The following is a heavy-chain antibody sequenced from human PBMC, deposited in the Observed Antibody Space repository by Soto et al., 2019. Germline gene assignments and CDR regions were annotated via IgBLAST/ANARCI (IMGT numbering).Heavy chain of an antibody. CDR2: IDYSGST. D-gene: IGHD3-3*01. V-gene: IGHV4-34*02. J-gene: IGHJ6*02. CDR1: GGSFSEYSHF. Sequence: QVQLQQWGAGLLKPSETLSLTCAVYGGSFSEYSHFWGWLRQPPGKGLEWIGEIDYSGSTNYNPSLKSRVTISIDTSKNQFSLKVNSVSAADTAVYYCARWKFEVFTMRSYYYGMDVWGQGTTVTVS. CDR3: ARWKFEVFTMRSYYYGMDV.